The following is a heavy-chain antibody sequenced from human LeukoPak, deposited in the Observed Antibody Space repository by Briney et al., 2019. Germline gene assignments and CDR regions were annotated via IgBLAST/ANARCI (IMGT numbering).Heavy chain of an antibody. CDR1: GGSISSSSYS. D-gene: IGHD3-22*01. CDR3: VGIPSDSSGYYLSYNWFDP. CDR2: IYYSGST. V-gene: IGHV4-39*01. Sequence: SETLSLTCTVSGGSISSSSYSWGWIRQPPGKGLEWIGSIYYSGSTYYNPSLKSRVTISVDTSKNQFSLKLSSVTAADTAVYYCVGIPSDSSGYYLSYNWFDPWGQGTLVTVSS. J-gene: IGHJ5*02.